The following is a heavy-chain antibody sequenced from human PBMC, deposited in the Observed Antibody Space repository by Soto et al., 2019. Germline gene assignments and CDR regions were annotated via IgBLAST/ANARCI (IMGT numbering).Heavy chain of an antibody. D-gene: IGHD3-16*01. CDR1: GFTFSSYW. J-gene: IGHJ3*02. V-gene: IGHV3-74*01. CDR2: INSDGSST. Sequence: GGSLRFSCAASGFTFSSYWMHWVRQAPGKGLVWVSRINSDGSSTSYADSVKCRFTISRDNAKNTLYLQMNSLRAEDTAVYYCARDGDYVWGSYRGDAFDIWGQGTMVTVSS. CDR3: ARDGDYVWGSYRGDAFDI.